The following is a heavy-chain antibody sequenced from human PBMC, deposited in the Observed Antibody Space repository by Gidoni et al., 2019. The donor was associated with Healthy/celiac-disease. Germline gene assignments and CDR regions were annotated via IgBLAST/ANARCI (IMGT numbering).Heavy chain of an antibody. CDR2: INTNTGNP. CDR3: ARDGETYDFWSGLGYGMDV. CDR1: GYTFTSYA. J-gene: IGHJ6*02. Sequence: QVQLVQSGSELKKPGASVKVSCKASGYTFTSYAMNWVRQAPGQGLEWMGWINTNTGNPTYAQGFTGRFVFSLDTSVSTAYLQISSLKAEDTAVYYCARDGETYDFWSGLGYGMDVWGQGTTVTVSS. V-gene: IGHV7-4-1*02. D-gene: IGHD3-3*01.